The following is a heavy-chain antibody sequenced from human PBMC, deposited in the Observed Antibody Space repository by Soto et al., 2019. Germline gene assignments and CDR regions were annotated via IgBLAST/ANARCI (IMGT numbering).Heavy chain of an antibody. CDR2: INAGDGNT. Sequence: QVQIVQSAAEVKKPGASVKVSCKASGYTFTKYPIHWVRQAPGQRLEWMGWINAGDGNTRYSQRFQGRITIIRDTSASTAYTELSSLRSEDTAVYFCARETSQEVLAAHYMDVWGKGTTVIVSS. CDR3: ARETSQEVLAAHYMDV. CDR1: GYTFTKYP. D-gene: IGHD2-15*01. J-gene: IGHJ6*03. V-gene: IGHV1-3*01.